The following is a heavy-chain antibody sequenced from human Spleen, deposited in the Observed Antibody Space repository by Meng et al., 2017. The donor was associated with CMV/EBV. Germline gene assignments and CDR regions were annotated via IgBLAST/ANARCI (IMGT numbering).Heavy chain of an antibody. Sequence: SVKVSCKASGGTFSSYAISWVRQAPGQGLEWMGGIIPIFGTANYAQKFQGRVTITTDESTSTAYMELSSLRSEDTAVYYFAIDRGSDYYYYYGMDVWGQGTTVTVSS. CDR2: IIPIFGTA. CDR1: GGTFSSYA. D-gene: IGHD3-10*01. CDR3: AIDRGSDYYYYYGMDV. V-gene: IGHV1-69*05. J-gene: IGHJ6*02.